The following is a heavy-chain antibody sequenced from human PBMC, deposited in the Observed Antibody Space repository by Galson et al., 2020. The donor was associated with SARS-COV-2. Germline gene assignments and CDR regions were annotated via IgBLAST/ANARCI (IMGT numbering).Heavy chain of an antibody. J-gene: IGHJ4*02. CDR3: ARDYCGGDCYPLYYFDY. Sequence: GGSLRLSCAASGFTFSSYAMSWVRQAPGKGLEWVSAISGSGGSTYYADSVKGRFTISRDNSKNTLYLQMNSLRAEDTAVYYCARDYCGGDCYPLYYFDYWGQGT. CDR2: ISGSGGST. D-gene: IGHD2-21*02. V-gene: IGHV3-23*01. CDR1: GFTFSSYA.